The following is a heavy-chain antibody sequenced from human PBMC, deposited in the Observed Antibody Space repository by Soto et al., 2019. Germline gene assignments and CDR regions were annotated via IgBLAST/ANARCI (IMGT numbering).Heavy chain of an antibody. CDR2: INPNSGGT. CDR3: AEDRAYYDHREQLAY. V-gene: IGHV1-2*04. CDR1: GYTFTGYY. Sequence: GASVKVSCKASGYTFTGYYMHWVRQAPGQGLEWMGWINPNSGGTNYAQKFQGWVTMTRDTSISTAYMELSSLRSEDTAVYYCAEDRAYYDHREQLAYWAQGSLDTVSS. D-gene: IGHD3-22*01. J-gene: IGHJ4*02.